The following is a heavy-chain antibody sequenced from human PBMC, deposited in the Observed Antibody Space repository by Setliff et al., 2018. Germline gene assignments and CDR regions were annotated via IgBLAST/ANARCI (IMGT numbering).Heavy chain of an antibody. J-gene: IGHJ6*03. D-gene: IGHD3-10*01. V-gene: IGHV1-18*01. Sequence: ASVKVSCKVSGYTLTELSMHWVRQAPGKGLEWMGWISGYNGNTDYAQNLQGRVTMTIDASTSTAYMELRSLRSDDTAVYYCAGGQPLVRKYYYYMDVWGKGTTVTVSS. CDR2: ISGYNGNT. CDR1: GYTLTELS. CDR3: AGGQPLVRKYYYYMDV.